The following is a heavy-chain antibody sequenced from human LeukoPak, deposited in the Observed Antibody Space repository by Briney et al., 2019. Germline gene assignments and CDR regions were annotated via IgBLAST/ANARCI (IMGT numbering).Heavy chain of an antibody. CDR2: MNPNSANT. D-gene: IGHD3-3*01. Sequence: ASVKVSCKASGYTFTSYDINWVRQAPGQGLEWMGWMNPNSANTGYAQKFQGRVTITRNTSISTAYMELSSLRSEDTAVYYCARGFRVDNNYYYYMDVWGKGTTVTVSS. V-gene: IGHV1-8*03. J-gene: IGHJ6*03. CDR1: GYTFTSYD. CDR3: ARGFRVDNNYYYYMDV.